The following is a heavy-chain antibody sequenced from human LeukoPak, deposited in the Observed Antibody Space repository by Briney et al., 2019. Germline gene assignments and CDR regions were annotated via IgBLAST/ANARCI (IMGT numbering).Heavy chain of an antibody. CDR1: GFIFSSYE. D-gene: IGHD3-22*01. V-gene: IGHV3-48*03. CDR3: VRGGGSAYKYNAFGI. CDR2: MSISGTTI. J-gene: IGHJ3*02. Sequence: GGSLRLSCAASGFIFSSYEMNWVRQAPGKGLEWISYMSISGTTIYYAESVKGRFTISRDNTKNSLYLQMNSLRAEDTAVYYCVRGGGSAYKYNAFGIWGQGTMVTGSS.